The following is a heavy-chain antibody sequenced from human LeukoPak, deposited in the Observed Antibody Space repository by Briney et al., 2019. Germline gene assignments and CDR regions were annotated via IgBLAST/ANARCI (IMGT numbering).Heavy chain of an antibody. Sequence: ASVKVSCKASGYTFTSYYIHWVRQAPGQGLEWMGWISAYNGNTNYAQKLQGRVTMTTDTSTSTAYMELRSLRSDDTAVYYCAGRTGDPRAFDIWGQGTMVTVSS. CDR1: GYTFTSYY. CDR2: ISAYNGNT. V-gene: IGHV1-18*04. CDR3: AGRTGDPRAFDI. D-gene: IGHD7-27*01. J-gene: IGHJ3*02.